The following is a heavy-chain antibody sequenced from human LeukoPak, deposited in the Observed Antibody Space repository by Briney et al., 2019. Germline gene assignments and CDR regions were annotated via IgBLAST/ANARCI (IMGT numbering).Heavy chain of an antibody. CDR2: ISSSSNTM. V-gene: IGHV3-48*03. D-gene: IGHD3-10*01. Sequence: GGSLRLSCAASGFTFSSYEMNWVRQAPGKGLEWVSYISSSSNTMYYADSVKGRFTISRDNANNTLSLQMNSLRAEDTAVYYCARGSHAFDIWGQGTMVTVSS. CDR3: ARGSHAFDI. J-gene: IGHJ3*02. CDR1: GFTFSSYE.